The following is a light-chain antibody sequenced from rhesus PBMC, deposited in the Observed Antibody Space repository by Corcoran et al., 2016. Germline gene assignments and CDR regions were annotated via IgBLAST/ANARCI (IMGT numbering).Light chain of an antibody. V-gene: IGKV1-22*01. CDR3: QQYSSSPYS. J-gene: IGKJ2*01. CDR2: KAC. Sequence: DIQMTQSPSSLSASVGDTVTITCRASQSISSWLAWYQQTPGKAPKLLIYKACSLQRGVPSRFSGSGSGKDFTLTISGLQSEDFATYYCQQYSSSPYSFGQGTKVEIK. CDR1: QSISSW.